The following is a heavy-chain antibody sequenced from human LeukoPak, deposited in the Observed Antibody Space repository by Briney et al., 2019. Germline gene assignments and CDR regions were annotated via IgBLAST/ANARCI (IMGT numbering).Heavy chain of an antibody. CDR3: ARTTPPTFYGGNPRDAFDI. D-gene: IGHD4-23*01. J-gene: IGHJ3*02. CDR1: GYTFTGYY. Sequence: ASVKVSCKASGYTFTGYYMHWVRQAPGQGLEWMGWINPNSGGTNYAQKFQGRVTMTRDTSISTAHMELSRLRSDDTAVYYCARTTPPTFYGGNPRDAFDIWGQGTMVTVSS. CDR2: INPNSGGT. V-gene: IGHV1-2*02.